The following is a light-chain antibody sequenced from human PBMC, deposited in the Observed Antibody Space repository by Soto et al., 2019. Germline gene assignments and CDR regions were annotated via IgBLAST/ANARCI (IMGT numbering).Light chain of an antibody. CDR2: DAS. J-gene: IGKJ2*01. Sequence: EIVLTQSPATLSLSPGERATLSCRASQSVSSSLAWYQQKPGQAPRLLIYDASNRATGIPARFSASGSGTDFTLTISSLEPEDFAVYYCQQRTNWPPYTFGQGTKLEIK. CDR1: QSVSSS. V-gene: IGKV3-11*01. CDR3: QQRTNWPPYT.